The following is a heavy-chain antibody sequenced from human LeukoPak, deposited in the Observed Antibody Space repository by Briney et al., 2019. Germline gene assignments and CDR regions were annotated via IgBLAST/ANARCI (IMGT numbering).Heavy chain of an antibody. CDR3: ARGFGYDFADY. V-gene: IGHV4-30-4*01. D-gene: IGHD2-2*01. J-gene: IGHJ4*02. CDR2: ITLYSDTT. CDR1: GGSISSGDHY. Sequence: SQSLSLTCSVSGGSISSGDHYWSWIRQPPGGGLEWMGFITLYSDTTSYNPSLKSRLMISIDTSKNQFSLTLTSVTAADTAVYFCARGFGYDFADYWGQGILVTVSS.